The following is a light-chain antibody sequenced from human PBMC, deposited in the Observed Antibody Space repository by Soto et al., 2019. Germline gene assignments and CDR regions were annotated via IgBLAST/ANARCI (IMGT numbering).Light chain of an antibody. Sequence: QSVLTQPASVSGSPGQSITIPCTGTSSDVGGYNYVSWYQQHPGKAPKLMIYDVSNRPSGVSNHFSGSRSGNTASLTISGLQAEDEADYYCSSYTSSSSPWVFGGGTKLTVL. CDR3: SSYTSSSSPWV. V-gene: IGLV2-14*01. CDR1: SSDVGGYNY. CDR2: DVS. J-gene: IGLJ3*02.